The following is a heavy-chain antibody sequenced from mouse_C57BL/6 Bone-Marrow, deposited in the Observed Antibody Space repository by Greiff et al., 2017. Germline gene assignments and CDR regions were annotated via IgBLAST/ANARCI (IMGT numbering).Heavy chain of an antibody. CDR1: GYTFTSYW. CDR2: IDPNSGGT. CDR3: ARSALIYYGNYGYFDV. Sequence: QVQLQQSGAELVKPGASVKLSCKASGYTFTSYWMHWVKQRPGRGLEWIGRIDPNSGGTKYNEKFKSKATLTVDKPSSTAYMQLSSLTSEDSAVYYCARSALIYYGNYGYFDVWGTGTTVTVSS. D-gene: IGHD2-1*01. J-gene: IGHJ1*03. V-gene: IGHV1-72*01.